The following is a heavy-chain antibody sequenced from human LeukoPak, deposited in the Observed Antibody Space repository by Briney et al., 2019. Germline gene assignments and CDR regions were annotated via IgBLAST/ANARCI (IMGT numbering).Heavy chain of an antibody. V-gene: IGHV4-39*01. CDR2: IYYSGST. J-gene: IGHJ5*02. D-gene: IGHD2-2*01. CDR3: ARVLGYCSSTSCQTGPYH. CDR1: GGSISSSSYY. Sequence: SETLSLTCTVSGGSISSSSYYWGWIRQPPGKGLEWIGSIYYSGSTYYNPSLKSRVTISVDTSKNQFSLKLSSVTAADTAVYYCARVLGYCSSTSCQTGPYHWGQGTLVTVSS.